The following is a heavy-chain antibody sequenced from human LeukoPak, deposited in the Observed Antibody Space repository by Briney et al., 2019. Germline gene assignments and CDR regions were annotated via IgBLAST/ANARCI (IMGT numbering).Heavy chain of an antibody. CDR1: GFPFSNAW. J-gene: IGHJ4*02. CDR3: TTDWPERQDGYNWNY. V-gene: IGHV3-15*01. Sequence: GGSLRLSCTASGFPFSNAWISWVRQAPGKGLEWVGRIKSKTDGGATDYAAPVKGRFTISGDDSNNTLYLQMNSLKTEDTAVYYCTTDWPERQDGYNWNYWGQGTLVTVSS. D-gene: IGHD5-24*01. CDR2: IKSKTDGGAT.